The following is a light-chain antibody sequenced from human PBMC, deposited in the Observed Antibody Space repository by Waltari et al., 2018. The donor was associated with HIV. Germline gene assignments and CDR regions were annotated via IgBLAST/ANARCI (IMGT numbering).Light chain of an antibody. CDR2: EFT. J-gene: IGLJ2*01. CDR1: SSDVGGYNF. Sequence: QSALTQPPSASGSPGQSVTISCTGTSSDVGGYNFVSWYHQNPGKAPKLMIFEFTKRPSGVPARCSGAKTANTASLTVSGLQADEEADYYCSSYAGGNNLVFGGGTKLTVL. V-gene: IGLV2-8*01. CDR3: SSYAGGNNLV.